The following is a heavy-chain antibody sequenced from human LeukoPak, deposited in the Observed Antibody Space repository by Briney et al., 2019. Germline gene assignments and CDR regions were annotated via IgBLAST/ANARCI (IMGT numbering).Heavy chain of an antibody. V-gene: IGHV4-4*07. Sequence: PSETLSLTCTVSGGSISSHYWNWIRQPAGKGLEWIGRIHTSGSTNYNPSFKSRVTMSVDTSKNQFSLKLSSVTAADTAVYYCARQADVPSSIGYFDFWGQGAPVTVSS. J-gene: IGHJ4*02. D-gene: IGHD2/OR15-2a*01. CDR1: GGSISSHY. CDR3: ARQADVPSSIGYFDF. CDR2: IHTSGST.